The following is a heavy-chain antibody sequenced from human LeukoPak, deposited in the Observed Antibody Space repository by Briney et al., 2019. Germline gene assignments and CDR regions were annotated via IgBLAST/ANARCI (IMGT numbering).Heavy chain of an antibody. Sequence: GASVKVSCKASGYTFTGYYMHWVRQAPGQGLEWMGIINPSGGSTSYAQKFQGRVTMTRDMSTSTVYMELSSLRSEDTAVYYCARERSSWGFDYWGQGTLVTVSS. D-gene: IGHD6-13*01. V-gene: IGHV1-46*01. CDR3: ARERSSWGFDY. J-gene: IGHJ4*02. CDR2: INPSGGST. CDR1: GYTFTGYY.